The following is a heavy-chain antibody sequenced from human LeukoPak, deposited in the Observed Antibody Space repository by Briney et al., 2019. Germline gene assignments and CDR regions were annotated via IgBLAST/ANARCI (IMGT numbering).Heavy chain of an antibody. Sequence: PEGSLRLSCAASGFTFSSYGMHWVRQAPGKGLEWVAVISYDGSNKYYADSVKGRFTISRDNSKNTLYLQMNSLRAEDTAVYYCAKAPGGVAAELDYWGQGTLVTVSS. V-gene: IGHV3-30*18. CDR2: ISYDGSNK. CDR1: GFTFSSYG. D-gene: IGHD6-13*01. CDR3: AKAPGGVAAELDY. J-gene: IGHJ4*02.